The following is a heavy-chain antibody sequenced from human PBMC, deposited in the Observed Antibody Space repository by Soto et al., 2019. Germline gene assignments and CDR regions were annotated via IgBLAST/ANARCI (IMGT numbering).Heavy chain of an antibody. V-gene: IGHV3-21*01. CDR2: ISSSGYYI. CDR1: GFSFSKYA. Sequence: EVQLVESGGGLVKPGGSLTLSCVASGFSFSKYAMNWVRQAPGKGLEWVSSISSSGYYIHYADSVKGRFTVSRDTASNSVFLQMNSLRGEDTAVYFCARQFWDCDYYGMDVWGQGTTVTVSS. CDR3: ARQFWDCDYYGMDV. D-gene: IGHD2-21*02. J-gene: IGHJ6*02.